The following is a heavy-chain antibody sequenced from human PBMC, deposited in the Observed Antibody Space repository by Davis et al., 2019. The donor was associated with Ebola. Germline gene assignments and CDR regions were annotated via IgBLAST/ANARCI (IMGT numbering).Heavy chain of an antibody. CDR3: ARDPLLYCSGGSCPALASY. Sequence: ATSVKVSCKASGYTFTGYYMHWVRQAPGQGLEWMGRINPNSGGTNYAQKFQGRVTITADESTSTAYMELSSLRSEDTAVYYCARDPLLYCSGGSCPALASYWGQGTLVTVSS. D-gene: IGHD2-15*01. J-gene: IGHJ4*02. CDR2: INPNSGGT. CDR1: GYTFTGYY. V-gene: IGHV1-2*06.